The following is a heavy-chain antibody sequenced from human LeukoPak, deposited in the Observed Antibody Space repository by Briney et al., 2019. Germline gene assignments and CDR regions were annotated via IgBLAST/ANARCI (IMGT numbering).Heavy chain of an antibody. V-gene: IGHV1-2*02. J-gene: IGHJ4*02. CDR2: INPNSGGT. D-gene: IGHD3-3*01. Sequence: ASVKVSCKASGYTFTGYYMHWVRLAPGQGLEWMGWINPNSGGTNYAQKFQGRVTMTRDTSISTAYMELSRLRSDDTAVYYCARVRVEEAYDLNYWGQGTLVTVSS. CDR1: GYTFTGYY. CDR3: ARVRVEEAYDLNY.